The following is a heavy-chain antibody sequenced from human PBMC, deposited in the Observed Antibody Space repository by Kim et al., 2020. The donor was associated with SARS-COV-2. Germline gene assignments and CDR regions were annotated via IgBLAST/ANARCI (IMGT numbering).Heavy chain of an antibody. CDR3: AEGGGCTNGVCFYGMDV. D-gene: IGHD2-8*01. V-gene: IGHV3-30*18. CDR1: GFTFSSYG. Sequence: GGSLRLSCAASGFTFSSYGMHWVRQASGKGLEWVAVISYDGSNKYYADSVKGRFTISRDNSKNTLYLQMNSLRAEDTAVYYCAEGGGCTNGVCFYGMDVWGQGTTVTVSS. CDR2: ISYDGSNK. J-gene: IGHJ6*02.